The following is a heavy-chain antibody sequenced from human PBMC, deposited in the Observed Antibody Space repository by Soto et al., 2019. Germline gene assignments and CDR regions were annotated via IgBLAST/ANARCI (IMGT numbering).Heavy chain of an antibody. V-gene: IGHV1-18*01. J-gene: IGHJ6*02. CDR1: GYSFTSYG. CDR3: AGDRDTAMDTYYYGMDV. Sequence: GVPVEVSCEASGYSFTSYGISWVRQATGQGLEWMGWTSAYNGNTNYAQKLQGRVTMTTDTSTSTAYMELRSLRSDDTAVYYCAGDRDTAMDTYYYGMDVWGHGTTVTVSS. CDR2: TSAYNGNT. D-gene: IGHD5-18*01.